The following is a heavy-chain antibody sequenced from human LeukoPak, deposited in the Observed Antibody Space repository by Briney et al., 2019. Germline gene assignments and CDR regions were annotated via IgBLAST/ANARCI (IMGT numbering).Heavy chain of an antibody. CDR1: GFTFNRCG. Sequence: GGSLRLSCAASGFTFNRCGMHWVRQAPGKGLEGVAVIVYDGSHQYYTDSVKGRFTISRDNSKNTVFLQMDSLRAEDTGVYYCVKGSGTNDYGMDTWGQGTTVTVPS. J-gene: IGHJ6*02. V-gene: IGHV3-30*18. D-gene: IGHD3-10*01. CDR3: VKGSGTNDYGMDT. CDR2: IVYDGSHQ.